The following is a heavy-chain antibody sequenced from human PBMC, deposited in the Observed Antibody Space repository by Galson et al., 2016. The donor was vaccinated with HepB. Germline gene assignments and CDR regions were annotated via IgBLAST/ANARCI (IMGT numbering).Heavy chain of an antibody. CDR2: TLYHSGST. Sequence: SETLSLTCTVSGYSINSGYYWGWIRQPPGKGLEWIGSTLYHSGSTFYNPSLKSRVTILLDTSKNQFSLKLSSVTAADTAVYYCARDLHVWYGPYYFDYWGQGTLVTVSS. V-gene: IGHV4-38-2*02. CDR3: ARDLHVWYGPYYFDY. J-gene: IGHJ4*02. D-gene: IGHD3-10*01. CDR1: GYSINSGYY.